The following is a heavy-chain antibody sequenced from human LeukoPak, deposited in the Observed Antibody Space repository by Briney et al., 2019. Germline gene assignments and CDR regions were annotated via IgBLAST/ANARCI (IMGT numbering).Heavy chain of an antibody. V-gene: IGHV1-2*02. Sequence: ASVKVSCRASGYTFTAYYIHWARQAPGQGLEWMGWINPNSGGTNYAQKFQGRVTMTRDTSISTAYMELSRLRSDDTAVYYCAYDPGMADVLDDWGQGTLVTVSS. CDR1: GYTFTAYY. CDR3: AYDPGMADVLDD. J-gene: IGHJ4*02. D-gene: IGHD6-13*01. CDR2: INPNSGGT.